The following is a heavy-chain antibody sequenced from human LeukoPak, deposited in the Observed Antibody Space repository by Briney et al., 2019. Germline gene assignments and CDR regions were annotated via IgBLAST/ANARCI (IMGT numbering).Heavy chain of an antibody. CDR2: IYYSGST. CDR3: ARDSGYDYPWFDY. CDR1: GGSISSGGYY. J-gene: IGHJ4*02. V-gene: IGHV4-31*03. D-gene: IGHD5-12*01. Sequence: PSETLSLTCTVSGGSISSGGYYWSWIRQHPGKGLEWIGYIYYSGSTYYNPSLKSGVTISVDTSKNQFSLKLSSVTAADTAVYYCARDSGYDYPWFDYWGQGTLVPVSS.